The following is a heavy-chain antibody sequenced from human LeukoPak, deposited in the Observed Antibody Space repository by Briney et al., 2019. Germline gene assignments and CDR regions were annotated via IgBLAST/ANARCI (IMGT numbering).Heavy chain of an antibody. CDR1: GFTFSSYS. D-gene: IGHD5-12*01. Sequence: GGSLRLSCAASGFTFSSYSMNWVRQAPGKGLEWVSSISSSSSYIYYADSVKGRFTISRDNAKNSLYLQMNSLRAEDTAVYYCARDHKVATTSGWYYFDYWGQGTLVTVSS. CDR2: ISSSSSYI. J-gene: IGHJ4*02. V-gene: IGHV3-21*01. CDR3: ARDHKVATTSGWYYFDY.